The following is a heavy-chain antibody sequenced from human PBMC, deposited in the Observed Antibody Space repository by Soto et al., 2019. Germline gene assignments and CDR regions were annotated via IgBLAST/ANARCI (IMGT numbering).Heavy chain of an antibody. J-gene: IGHJ4*02. D-gene: IGHD5-12*01. CDR2: IYYSGST. CDR1: GGSISSYC. CDR3: ARGDGYNYDY. Sequence: PSETRSRTWTVSGGSISSYCWSGIRQPPGKGLEWIGYIYYSGSTNYNPSLKSRVTISVDTSKNQFSLKLSSVTAADTAVYYCARGDGYNYDYSGQGTLVTVSS. V-gene: IGHV4-59*01.